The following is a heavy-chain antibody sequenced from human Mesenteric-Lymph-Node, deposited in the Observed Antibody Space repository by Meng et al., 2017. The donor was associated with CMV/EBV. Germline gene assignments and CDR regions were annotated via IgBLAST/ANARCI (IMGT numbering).Heavy chain of an antibody. Sequence: ASVKVSCKASGYTFTSYGISWVRQAPGQGLEWMGWISAHNGNTDYAQKVRGRVTMTTDTSTSTAYMELRSLRSDDTAVYYCARDPLGATLVDYWGQGTLVTVSS. CDR2: ISAHNGNT. CDR1: GYTFTSYG. J-gene: IGHJ4*02. D-gene: IGHD1-26*01. CDR3: ARDPLGATLVDY. V-gene: IGHV1-18*01.